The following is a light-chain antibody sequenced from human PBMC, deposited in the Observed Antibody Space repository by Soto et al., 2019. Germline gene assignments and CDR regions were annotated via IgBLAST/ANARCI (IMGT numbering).Light chain of an antibody. CDR1: QSISSF. CDR3: QQSYSNFLT. CDR2: GAT. J-gene: IGKJ4*01. Sequence: DIELTQSPSSLSASVGDRVIITCRASQSISSFLNWYQQKGGEAPKLLIQGATSLQSGVPLRFSGSGSGKDFSLTISGLQPEYFATYYCQQSYSNFLTFGGGTRVDIK. V-gene: IGKV1-39*01.